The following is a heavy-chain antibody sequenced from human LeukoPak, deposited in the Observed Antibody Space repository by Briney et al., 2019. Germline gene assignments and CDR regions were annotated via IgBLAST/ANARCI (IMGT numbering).Heavy chain of an antibody. J-gene: IGHJ4*02. CDR1: VGSIISYY. CDR3: ARRASSSWYYDY. V-gene: IGHV4-4*07. D-gene: IGHD6-13*01. CDR2: IYTSWST. Sequence: PSETLSLTRTGSVGSIISYYWSWIRQPAGKGLEWIGRIYTSWSTTYNPSLNSRVTISVATYKNQFSLQLRSVTAADTAVYYCARRASSSWYYDYWGQGTLVTVSS.